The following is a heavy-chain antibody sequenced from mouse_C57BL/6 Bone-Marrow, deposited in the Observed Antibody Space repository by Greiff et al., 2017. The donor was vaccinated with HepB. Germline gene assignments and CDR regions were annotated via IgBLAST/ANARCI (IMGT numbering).Heavy chain of an antibody. CDR3: ARSLITTVVATYYWYFDV. V-gene: IGHV1-81*01. D-gene: IGHD1-1*01. Sequence: VQLQQSGAELARPGASVKLSCKASGYTFTSYGISWVKQSTGQGLEWIGEIYPRSGNTYYNEKFKGKATLTADKSSSTAYMELRSLTSEDSAVYFCARSLITTVVATYYWYFDVWGTGTTVTVSS. J-gene: IGHJ1*03. CDR1: GYTFTSYG. CDR2: IYPRSGNT.